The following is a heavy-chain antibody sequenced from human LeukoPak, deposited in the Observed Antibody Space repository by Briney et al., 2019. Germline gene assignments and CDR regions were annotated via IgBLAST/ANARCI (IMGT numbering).Heavy chain of an antibody. J-gene: IGHJ4*02. D-gene: IGHD6-19*01. CDR2: INPNSGGT. Sequence: GASVKVSCKASGYTFTGYYMHWVRQAPGQGLEWMGWINPNSGGTNYAQKFQGRVTITSDTSNSTAYMDLSRLRSDDTTVYYCARDKGRIAVAGSIGYWGQGTLVTVSS. V-gene: IGHV1-2*02. CDR3: ARDKGRIAVAGSIGY. CDR1: GYTFTGYY.